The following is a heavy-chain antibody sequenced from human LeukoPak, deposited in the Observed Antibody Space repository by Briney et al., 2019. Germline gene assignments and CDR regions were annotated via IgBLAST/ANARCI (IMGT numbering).Heavy chain of an antibody. V-gene: IGHV1-69*04. J-gene: IGHJ4*02. CDR3: ARGSSDYYGSGSYSPYSFDY. D-gene: IGHD3-10*01. Sequence: SVKVSCKASGGTFSSYVISWVRQAPGQGLEWMGRIIPILGIANYAQKFQGRVTITADKSTSTAYMELSSLRSEDTAVYYCARGSSDYYGSGSYSPYSFDYWGQGTLVTVSS. CDR2: IIPILGIA. CDR1: GGTFSSYV.